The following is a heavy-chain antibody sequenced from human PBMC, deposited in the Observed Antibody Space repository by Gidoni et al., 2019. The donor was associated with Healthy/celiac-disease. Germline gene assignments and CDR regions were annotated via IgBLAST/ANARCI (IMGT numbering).Heavy chain of an antibody. CDR1: GYTLTGYY. CDR3: ARVIRGAGTDFDY. D-gene: IGHD6-19*01. V-gene: IGHV1-2*02. Sequence: HVQLVQSGAEFKKPGASVKFSCKASGYTLTGYYMHWVRQAPGQGLEWIGWINPNSGGTNYAQKFQGRVNMTRDTSISTAYMELSRLRSDDTAVYYCARVIRGAGTDFDYWGQGTMVTVSS. CDR2: INPNSGGT. J-gene: IGHJ4*02.